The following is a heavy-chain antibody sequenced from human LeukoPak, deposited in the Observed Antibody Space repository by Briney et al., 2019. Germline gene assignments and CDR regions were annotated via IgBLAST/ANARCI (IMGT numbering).Heavy chain of an antibody. CDR3: AKDRYGGTAMTRTFDY. CDR2: ISGSGGST. CDR1: GFTFSSYA. D-gene: IGHD5-18*01. J-gene: IGHJ4*02. Sequence: GGSLRLSCAASGFTFSSYAMSWVRQAPGKGLEWVSAISGSGGSTYYADSVKGRFTISRDNSKNTLYLQMNSLRAEDTAVYYCAKDRYGGTAMTRTFDYWGQGTLVTVSS. V-gene: IGHV3-23*01.